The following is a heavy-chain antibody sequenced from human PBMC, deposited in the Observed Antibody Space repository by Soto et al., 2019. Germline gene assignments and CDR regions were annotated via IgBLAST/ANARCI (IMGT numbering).Heavy chain of an antibody. Sequence: GGPLRLPWLVSAFISRNNGVHWIRQAPGKGLEWMALMSYDGHRESYAACVKGGVTVSRYDSENTVFLEMTTWRPEDTAVYYCAKDPPGDFNYPNNRHFGRGVWGRGTTGTV. CDR3: AKDPPGDFNYPNNRHFGRGV. CDR1: AFISRNNG. J-gene: IGHJ6*02. CDR2: MSYDGHRE. D-gene: IGHD2-15*01. V-gene: IGHV3-30*18.